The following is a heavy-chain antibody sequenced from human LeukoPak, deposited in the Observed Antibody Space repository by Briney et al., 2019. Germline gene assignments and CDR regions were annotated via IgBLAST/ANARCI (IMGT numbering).Heavy chain of an antibody. J-gene: IGHJ4*02. CDR1: GFTFSSYD. D-gene: IGHD6-19*01. CDR3: AKPPREAGTGY. CDR2: IRYDGSNK. Sequence: PGGSLRLSCAASGFTFSSYDMHWVRRAPGKGLEWVAFIRYDGSNKYYADSVKGRFTISRDNSKNTLYLQMNSLRAEDASVYYCAKPPREAGTGYWGQGTLVTVSS. V-gene: IGHV3-30*02.